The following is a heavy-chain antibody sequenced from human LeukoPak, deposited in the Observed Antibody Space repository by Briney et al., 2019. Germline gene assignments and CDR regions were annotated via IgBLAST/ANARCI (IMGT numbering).Heavy chain of an antibody. D-gene: IGHD7-27*01. V-gene: IGHV1-8*01. CDR1: GYTFTSYD. Sequence: ASVKVSCKASGYTFTSYDFNWVRQAAGQRPEWMGWMSPNSGDTGYAQKFQDRVTMTRNTSISTAYMELSSLRSDDTAVYYCARGPPNWGYDYWGQGTLVTVSS. J-gene: IGHJ4*02. CDR2: MSPNSGDT. CDR3: ARGPPNWGYDY.